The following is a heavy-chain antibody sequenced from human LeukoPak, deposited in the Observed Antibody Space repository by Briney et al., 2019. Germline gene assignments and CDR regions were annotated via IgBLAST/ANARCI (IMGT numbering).Heavy chain of an antibody. CDR1: GGSFSGYY. CDR3: ARGYYYDSSGYYYGPFDY. D-gene: IGHD3-22*01. J-gene: IGHJ4*02. Sequence: SQTLSLTCAVYGGSFSGYYWSWIRQPPGKGLEWIGEINHSGSTNYNPSLKSRVTISVDTSKNQFSPKLSSVTAADTAVYYCARGYYYDSSGYYYGPFDYWGQGTLVTVSS. V-gene: IGHV4-34*01. CDR2: INHSGST.